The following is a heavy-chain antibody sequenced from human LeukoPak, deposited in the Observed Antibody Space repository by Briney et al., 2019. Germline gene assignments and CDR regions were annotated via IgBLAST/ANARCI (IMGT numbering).Heavy chain of an antibody. CDR3: AREATESATAY. CDR1: RGSMSSYY. V-gene: IGHV4-4*07. D-gene: IGHD1-26*01. J-gene: IGHJ4*02. Sequence: PSETLSLTCTVSRGSMSSYYWSWIRQSAGTGLEWIGRIHFSGSTNYNPSLKSRVTMSLDTSKNQVSLRLTSVTAADTAIYYCAREATESATAYWGQGALVTVSS. CDR2: IHFSGST.